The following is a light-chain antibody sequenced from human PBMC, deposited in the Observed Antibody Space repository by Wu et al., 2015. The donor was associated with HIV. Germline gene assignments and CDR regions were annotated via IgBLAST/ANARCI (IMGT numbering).Light chain of an antibody. J-gene: IGKJ2*01. V-gene: IGKV1-9*01. Sequence: DIQLTQSPSFLSVSVGDRVTITCRASQGISHSLVWYQQKPGKAPKLLIYDASTLHSGVPSRFSGSRSGTEFTLTISSLQPEDFALYYCQQSYTFGQGTKLE. CDR2: DAS. CDR1: QGISHS. CDR3: QQSYT.